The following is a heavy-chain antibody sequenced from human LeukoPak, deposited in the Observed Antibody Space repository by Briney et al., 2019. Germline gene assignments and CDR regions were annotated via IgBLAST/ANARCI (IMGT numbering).Heavy chain of an antibody. CDR2: VYYSGTT. Sequence: SKTLSLTCTVSGGSISSYYWSWIRQPPGKGLEWIGCVYYSGTTNYSPTLMSRVTISLDTSKNKFSWGVSSVTRPDTAVYYCARERGNTAAPDAFVIWGKGTMVTVSS. J-gene: IGHJ3*02. D-gene: IGHD5-18*01. CDR3: ARERGNTAAPDAFVI. V-gene: IGHV4-59*01. CDR1: GGSISSYY.